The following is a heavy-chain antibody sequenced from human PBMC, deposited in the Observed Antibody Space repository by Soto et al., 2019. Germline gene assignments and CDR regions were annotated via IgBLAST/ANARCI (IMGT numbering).Heavy chain of an antibody. V-gene: IGHV3-30*18. CDR1: GFTFSSYG. J-gene: IGHJ4*02. CDR2: ISYDGSNK. Sequence: GGSLRLSCAASGFTFSSYGMHWVRQAPGKGLEWVAVISYDGSNKYYADSVKGRFTISRDNSKNTLYLQMNSLRAEDTAVYYCAKDESFLEWLTFDYWGQGTLVTVSS. CDR3: AKDESFLEWLTFDY. D-gene: IGHD3-3*02.